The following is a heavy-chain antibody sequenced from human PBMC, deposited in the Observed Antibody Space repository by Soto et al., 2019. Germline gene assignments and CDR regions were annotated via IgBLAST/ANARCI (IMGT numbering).Heavy chain of an antibody. CDR2: IWYDGSEK. J-gene: IGHJ6*02. V-gene: IGHV3-33*01. CDR1: GFPFSSYG. D-gene: IGHD3-10*01. CDR3: ARLYGSGKEGVRGVDV. Sequence: ESVEGVVQPGTSLRLSCAASGFPFSSYGMHWVRQAPGKGLEWVTVIWYDGSEKRYADSVTGRFTISRDNSKNTVLLQMNSLRVEDTAVYYCARLYGSGKEGVRGVDVWGQGTTVIVSS.